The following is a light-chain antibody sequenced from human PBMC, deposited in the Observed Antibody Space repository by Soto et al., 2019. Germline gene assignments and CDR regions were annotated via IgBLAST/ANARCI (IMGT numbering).Light chain of an antibody. CDR3: SSYTTSSTIL. CDR2: EVS. V-gene: IGLV2-14*01. CDR1: SRDVGGYNH. Sequence: QSALTQPASVSGSPGQSITISCTGTSRDVGGYNHVSWYQQHPGKAPKLMIFEVSDRPLGVSDRFSGSKSGNTASLTISGLQAEDEAEYYCSSYTTSSTILFGGGTKLTVL. J-gene: IGLJ2*01.